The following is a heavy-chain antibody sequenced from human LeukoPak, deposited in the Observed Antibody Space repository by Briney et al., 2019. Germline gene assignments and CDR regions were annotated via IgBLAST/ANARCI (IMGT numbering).Heavy chain of an antibody. V-gene: IGHV1-69*13. CDR3: ARDASPYYYDSSGYPGWFDY. D-gene: IGHD3-22*01. Sequence: SVKVSCKASGGTFSSYAISLVRQAPGQGLEWMGGIIPIFGTANYAQKFQGRVTITADESTSTAYMELSSLRSEDTAVYYCARDASPYYYDSSGYPGWFDYWGQGTLVTVSS. J-gene: IGHJ4*02. CDR2: IIPIFGTA. CDR1: GGTFSSYA.